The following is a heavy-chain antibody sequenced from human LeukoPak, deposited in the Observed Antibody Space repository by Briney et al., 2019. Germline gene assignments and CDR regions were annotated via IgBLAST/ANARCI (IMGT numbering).Heavy chain of an antibody. Sequence: PGGSLRLSCAASGFTFSSYAMSWVRQAPGKGLEWVSAISGSGGSTYYADSVKGRFTISRDNSKNTLYLQMNSLRAEDTAVHYCAKAYSSSWTDYDAFDIWGQGTMVTVSS. D-gene: IGHD6-13*01. V-gene: IGHV3-23*01. CDR1: GFTFSSYA. J-gene: IGHJ3*02. CDR3: AKAYSSSWTDYDAFDI. CDR2: ISGSGGST.